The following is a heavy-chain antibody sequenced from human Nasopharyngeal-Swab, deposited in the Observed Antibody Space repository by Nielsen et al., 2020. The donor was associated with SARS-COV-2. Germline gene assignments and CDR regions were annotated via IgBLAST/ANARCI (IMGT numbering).Heavy chain of an antibody. CDR2: IYYSGST. J-gene: IGHJ2*01. D-gene: IGHD6-19*01. CDR1: GGSISSGGYY. Sequence: SETLSLTCTVSGGSISSGGYYWSWIRQPPGKGLEWIGYIYYSGSTYYNPSLKSRVTISVDTSKNQFSLKLSPVTAADTAVYYCARATTPIAVAGPRGWYFDLWGRGTLVTVSS. V-gene: IGHV4-31*03. CDR3: ARATTPIAVAGPRGWYFDL.